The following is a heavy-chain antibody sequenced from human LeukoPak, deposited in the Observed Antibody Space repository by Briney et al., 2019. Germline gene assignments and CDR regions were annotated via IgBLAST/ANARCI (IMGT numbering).Heavy chain of an antibody. V-gene: IGHV3-23*01. CDR2: ISGSGGST. CDR3: AKEGLSGRYFDWLPDY. Sequence: PGGSLRLSCAASGFTFSSYAMSWVRQAPGKGLEWVSAISGSGGSTYYADSVKGRFTISRDNSKNTLYLQMNSLRAEGTAVYYCAKEGLSGRYFDWLPDYWGQGTLVTVSS. D-gene: IGHD3-9*01. J-gene: IGHJ4*02. CDR1: GFTFSSYA.